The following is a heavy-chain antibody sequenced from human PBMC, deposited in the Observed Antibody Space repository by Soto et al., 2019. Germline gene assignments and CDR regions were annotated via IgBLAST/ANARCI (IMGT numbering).Heavy chain of an antibody. J-gene: IGHJ4*02. Sequence: GGSLRLSCAASGFTFSNYAMHWVRQAPGKGLEWVAVISYDGGRKYYADSVKGRFTMSRDNSKKMVYLQMNSLRAEDTAVYYCASDRSGGGNSGPDYWGQGNLVTVSS. D-gene: IGHD2-21*02. V-gene: IGHV3-30-3*01. CDR2: ISYDGGRK. CDR1: GFTFSNYA. CDR3: ASDRSGGGNSGPDY.